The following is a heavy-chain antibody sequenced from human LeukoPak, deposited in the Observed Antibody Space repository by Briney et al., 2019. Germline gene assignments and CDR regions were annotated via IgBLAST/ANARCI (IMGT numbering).Heavy chain of an antibody. D-gene: IGHD6-19*01. Sequence: SETLSLTRSVSDGSINTYFWSWIRQPAGKGLEWIGRIDSSGTTSLNPSLKSRVTISQDKSKKQFSLKLSSVTAADTAVYYCATGGYSAWCDYWGHGTQVIVSS. CDR3: ATGGYSAWCDY. V-gene: IGHV4-4*07. CDR2: IDSSGTT. J-gene: IGHJ4*01. CDR1: DGSINTYF.